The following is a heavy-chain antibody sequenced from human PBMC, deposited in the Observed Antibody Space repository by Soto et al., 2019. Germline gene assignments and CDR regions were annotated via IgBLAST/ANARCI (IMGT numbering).Heavy chain of an antibody. CDR2: IVVGSGNT. V-gene: IGHV1-58*01. D-gene: IGHD3-3*01. CDR1: GFTFTSSA. J-gene: IGHJ4*02. CDR3: AAVEDFWSGYYSDY. Sequence: ASVKVSCKASGFTFTSSAVQWVRQARGQRLEWIGWIVVGSGNTNYAQKFQERVTITRDMSTSTAYMELSSLRSEDTAVYYCAAVEDFWSGYYSDYWGQGTLVTVSS.